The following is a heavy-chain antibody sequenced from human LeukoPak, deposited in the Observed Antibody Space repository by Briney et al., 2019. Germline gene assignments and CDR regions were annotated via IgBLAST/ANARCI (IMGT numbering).Heavy chain of an antibody. D-gene: IGHD6-6*01. V-gene: IGHV4-39*07. Sequence: SETLSLTCTVSGGSISSSSYYWGWIRQPPGKGLEWIGSIYHSGSTNYNPSLKSRVTISVDKSKNQFSLKLSSVTAADTAVYYCASRPGVVGWYFDLWGRGTLVTVSS. J-gene: IGHJ2*01. CDR2: IYHSGST. CDR1: GGSISSSSYY. CDR3: ASRPGVVGWYFDL.